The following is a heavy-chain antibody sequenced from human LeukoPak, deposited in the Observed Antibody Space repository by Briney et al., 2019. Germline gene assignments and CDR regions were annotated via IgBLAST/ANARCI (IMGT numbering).Heavy chain of an antibody. Sequence: SETLSLTCTVSGGSISSGSYYWSWIRQPAGKGLEWIGRIYTSGSTNYNPSLKSRVTISVDTSKNQFSLKLSSVTAADTAVYYCAKDAAGAHELRWYHRAHDAFDIWGQGTMVTVSS. CDR3: AKDAAGAHELRWYHRAHDAFDI. CDR2: IYTSGST. CDR1: GGSISSGSYY. V-gene: IGHV4-61*02. D-gene: IGHD4-23*01. J-gene: IGHJ3*02.